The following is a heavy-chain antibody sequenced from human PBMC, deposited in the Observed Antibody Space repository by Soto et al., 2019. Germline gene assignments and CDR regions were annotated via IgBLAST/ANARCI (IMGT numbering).Heavy chain of an antibody. CDR3: AKTRGAMIYAISVYGMDV. J-gene: IGHJ6*02. CDR1: GFSFSSFA. CDR2: ISGSADST. Sequence: GGSLRLSCAASGFSFSSFAMNWFRQDPGKGLEWVSIISGSADSTFYADSVKGRFTISRDNSKSTLYLQINSLRAEDTAVYYCAKTRGAMIYAISVYGMDVWGQGTTVTVSS. V-gene: IGHV3-23*01. D-gene: IGHD2-8*01.